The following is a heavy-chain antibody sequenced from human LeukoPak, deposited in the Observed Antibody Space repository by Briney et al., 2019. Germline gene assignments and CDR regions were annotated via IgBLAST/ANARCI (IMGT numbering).Heavy chain of an antibody. D-gene: IGHD3-10*01. J-gene: IGHJ4*02. CDR3: ARAGSHWHYVY. Sequence: GSLRLSCAASGFTFSGFSMSWVRQSPTKGLEWVANIKQDGSERYYVDSVKGRFTISRDNAKNSLSLQMNNLRVEDTAVYYCARAGSHWHYVYWGQGTVVTVSS. V-gene: IGHV3-7*01. CDR2: IKQDGSER. CDR1: GFTFSGFS.